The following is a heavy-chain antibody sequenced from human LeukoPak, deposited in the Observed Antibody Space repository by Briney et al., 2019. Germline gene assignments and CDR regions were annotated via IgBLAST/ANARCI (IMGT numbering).Heavy chain of an antibody. CDR3: ARHEGRGVATPFDY. CDR1: GGSISSSSYY. J-gene: IGHJ4*02. D-gene: IGHD5-12*01. Sequence: SETLSLTCTVSGGSISSSSYYWGWIRQPPGKGLEWIGSIYYSGSTYYNPSLKSQVTISVDTSKNQFSLKLSSVTAADTAAYYCARHEGRGVATPFDYWGQGTLVTVSS. CDR2: IYYSGST. V-gene: IGHV4-39*01.